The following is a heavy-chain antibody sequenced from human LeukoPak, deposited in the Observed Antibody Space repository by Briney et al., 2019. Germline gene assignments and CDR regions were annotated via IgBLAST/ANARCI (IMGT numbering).Heavy chain of an antibody. CDR1: GFTFSSYG. D-gene: IGHD4-17*01. J-gene: IGHJ6*03. CDR2: IRYDGSNK. Sequence: GGSLRLSCAASGFTFSSYGMHWVRQAPGKGLEWVSFIRYDGSNKYYADSVKGRFTISRDNSKNTLYLQMNSLRDEDTAVYYCTKAYHYGDYYYFMDVWGKGTTVIISS. CDR3: TKAYHYGDYYYFMDV. V-gene: IGHV3-30*02.